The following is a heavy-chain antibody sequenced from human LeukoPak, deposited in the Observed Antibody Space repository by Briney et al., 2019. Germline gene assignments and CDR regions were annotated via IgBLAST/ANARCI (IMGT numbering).Heavy chain of an antibody. J-gene: IGHJ4*02. CDR1: GYTFSTYD. Sequence: ASVKVSCKASGYTFSTYDLNWVRQATGQGLEWMGWINPNLGATDYAQKFQGRVTITMDISMSTTYMELSSLRTDDTAVYYCARYRGGNGDYFCEDVWGQGTRVTVSS. V-gene: IGHV1-8*03. D-gene: IGHD4-17*01. CDR2: INPNLGAT. CDR3: ARYRGGNGDYFCEDV.